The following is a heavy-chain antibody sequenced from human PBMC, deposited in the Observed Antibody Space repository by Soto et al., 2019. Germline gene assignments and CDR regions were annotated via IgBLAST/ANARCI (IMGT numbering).Heavy chain of an antibody. J-gene: IGHJ5*02. CDR3: ARRHDPYYRSSSEFWFDP. D-gene: IGHD6-6*01. Sequence: PGESLKISCKGSGYSFTSYWIGWVLQMAGKGLEWMGIIYPGDSDTRYSPSFQGQVTISADKPISTAYLQWSRLKAADTAMYYCARRHDPYYRSSSEFWFDPWGQGTLVTVSS. V-gene: IGHV5-51*01. CDR2: IYPGDSDT. CDR1: GYSFTSYW.